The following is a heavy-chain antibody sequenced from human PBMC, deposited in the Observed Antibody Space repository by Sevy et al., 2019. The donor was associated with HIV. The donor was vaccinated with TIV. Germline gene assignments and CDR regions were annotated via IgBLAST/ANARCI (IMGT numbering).Heavy chain of an antibody. Sequence: GGSLRLSCSASGFTIIAFGMTWVRQAPGKGLEWVSGISGGGAATAYADSVKGRFTISRDNSKNTLYLQMNSLTAADTAVYYCARYGRIPVAGHTWFDPWGLGTLVTVSS. CDR3: ARYGRIPVAGHTWFDP. CDR2: ISGGGAAT. J-gene: IGHJ5*02. D-gene: IGHD6-19*01. CDR1: GFTIIAFG. V-gene: IGHV3-23*01.